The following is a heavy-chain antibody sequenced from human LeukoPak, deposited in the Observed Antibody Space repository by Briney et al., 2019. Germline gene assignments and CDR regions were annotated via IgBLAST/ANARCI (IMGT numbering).Heavy chain of an antibody. D-gene: IGHD2-15*01. Sequence: GRSLRLSCAASGFTFSSYAMHWVRQAPGKGLEWVAVISYDGSNKYYADSVKGRFTISRDSSKNTLYLQMNSLRAEDTAVYYCARAPVRLLVDYWGQGTLVTVSS. CDR3: ARAPVRLLVDY. CDR1: GFTFSSYA. J-gene: IGHJ4*02. V-gene: IGHV3-30-3*01. CDR2: ISYDGSNK.